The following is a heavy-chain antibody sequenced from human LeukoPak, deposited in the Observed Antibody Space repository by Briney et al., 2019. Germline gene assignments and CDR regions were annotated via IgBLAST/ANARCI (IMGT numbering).Heavy chain of an antibody. CDR1: GGSISSGGYS. CDR3: ARDLDAFDI. J-gene: IGHJ3*02. V-gene: IGHV4-30-2*01. Sequence: SETLSLTCAVSGGSISSGGYSWSWIRQPPGKGLEWIGYIYHSGSTYYNPSLKSRVTTSVDRSKNQFSLKLSSVTAADTAVYYCARDLDAFDIWGQGTMVTVSS. CDR2: IYHSGST.